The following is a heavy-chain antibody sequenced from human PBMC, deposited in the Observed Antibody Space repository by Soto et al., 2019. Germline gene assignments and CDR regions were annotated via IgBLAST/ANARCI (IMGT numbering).Heavy chain of an antibody. J-gene: IGHJ6*02. V-gene: IGHV1-18*01. Sequence: QVQLVQSGAEVMKPGASVKVSCKAFGYTFTTFGISWVRQAPGQGLEWMGWINTYNGNTDYAQKFQGRVTMTTETSTRTAHMELRSLRSDDTAVYYCARDVLIPFRWGYATPPQYNYHGMDVWGQGTTVSVSS. D-gene: IGHD3-16*01. CDR1: GYTFTTFG. CDR3: ARDVLIPFRWGYATPPQYNYHGMDV. CDR2: INTYNGNT.